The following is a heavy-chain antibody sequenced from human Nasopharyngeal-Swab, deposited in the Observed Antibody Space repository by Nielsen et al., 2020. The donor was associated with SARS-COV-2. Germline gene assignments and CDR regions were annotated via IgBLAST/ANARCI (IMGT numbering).Heavy chain of an antibody. CDR2: FDPEDGET. Sequence: WVRQAPGRGLEWMGGFDPEDGETIYAQKFQGRVTMTKDTSTDTAYMELSSLRSEDTAVYYCAIAGYGGNWNLGGMDVWGQGTTVTVSS. J-gene: IGHJ6*02. V-gene: IGHV1-24*01. D-gene: IGHD4-23*01. CDR3: AIAGYGGNWNLGGMDV.